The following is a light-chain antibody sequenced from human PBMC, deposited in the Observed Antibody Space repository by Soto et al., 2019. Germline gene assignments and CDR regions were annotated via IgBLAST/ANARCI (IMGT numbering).Light chain of an antibody. CDR3: QQYNSYGT. Sequence: DIQMTQTPSTLSASVGDRVTITCRASQSISSWLAWYQQKPGKAPKVLIYDASSLESGVPSRFSGSGSGTEFTLIISSLQHDDFATYYCQQYNSYGTFGQGTKVDIK. V-gene: IGKV1-5*01. J-gene: IGKJ1*01. CDR2: DAS. CDR1: QSISSW.